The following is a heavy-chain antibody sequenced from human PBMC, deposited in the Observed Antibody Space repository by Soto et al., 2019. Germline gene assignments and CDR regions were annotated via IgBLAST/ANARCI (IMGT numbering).Heavy chain of an antibody. J-gene: IGHJ4*02. CDR1: GGSISSYY. Sequence: SETLSLTCTVSGGSISSYYWSWIRQPPGKGLGWIGYIYYSGSTNYNPSLKSRVTISVDTSKNQFSLKLSSVTTADTAVYYCARDYGGSLDYWGQGTLVTVSS. D-gene: IGHD1-26*01. CDR2: IYYSGST. CDR3: ARDYGGSLDY. V-gene: IGHV4-59*01.